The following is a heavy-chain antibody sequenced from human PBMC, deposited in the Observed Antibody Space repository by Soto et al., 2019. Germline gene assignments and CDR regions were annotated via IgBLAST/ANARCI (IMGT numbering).Heavy chain of an antibody. D-gene: IGHD6-13*01. Sequence: QVQLVQSGAEVKKPGASVKVSCKASGYTFTSYGISWVRQAPGQGLEWMGWISAYNGNTNHAQKLQGRVTMTTDTSTSTVYMELRSLRSDDTAVYYWARESSSSCHDYWGQGTLVTVSS. V-gene: IGHV1-18*01. CDR2: ISAYNGNT. CDR3: ARESSSSCHDY. J-gene: IGHJ4*02. CDR1: GYTFTSYG.